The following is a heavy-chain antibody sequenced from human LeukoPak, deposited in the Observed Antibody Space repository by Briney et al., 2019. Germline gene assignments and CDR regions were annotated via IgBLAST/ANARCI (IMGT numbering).Heavy chain of an antibody. D-gene: IGHD7-27*01. Sequence: APVKVSSKASGYTFTGYYMHWVRQAPGQGLEWMGWINPNSGGKNYAQKFQGRVTMTRDTSISTAYMELSRLRSDDTAVYYCARDILTDDAFDIWGQGTMVTISS. CDR2: INPNSGGK. J-gene: IGHJ3*02. V-gene: IGHV1-2*02. CDR1: GYTFTGYY. CDR3: ARDILTDDAFDI.